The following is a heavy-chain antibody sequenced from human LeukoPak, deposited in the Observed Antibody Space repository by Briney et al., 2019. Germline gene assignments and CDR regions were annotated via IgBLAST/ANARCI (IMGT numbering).Heavy chain of an antibody. V-gene: IGHV3-48*03. J-gene: IGHJ4*02. CDR2: ISSSGSTK. Sequence: GGSLRLTCAASGFTFSSYEMNWVRQAPGKGLEWVSYISSSGSTKYYADSVKGRFTISRDNAKNSLYLQMNSLRAEDTAVYYCAREISAAGYFDYWGQGTLVTVSS. D-gene: IGHD6-13*01. CDR3: AREISAAGYFDY. CDR1: GFTFSSYE.